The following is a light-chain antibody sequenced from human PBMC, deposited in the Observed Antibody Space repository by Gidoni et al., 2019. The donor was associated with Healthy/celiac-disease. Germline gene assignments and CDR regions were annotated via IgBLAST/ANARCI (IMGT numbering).Light chain of an antibody. CDR2: AAS. Sequence: EVVLTQSPATLSLSPGERAPLSCRASHSVSSYLDWYHQKPGQAPMLIIYAASNRATGIPASVSGSGSGTDFTLTISSLEPEDFAFYYCQQSSNWPPTFGQGTRLEIK. J-gene: IGKJ5*01. CDR3: QQSSNWPPT. V-gene: IGKV3-11*01. CDR1: HSVSSY.